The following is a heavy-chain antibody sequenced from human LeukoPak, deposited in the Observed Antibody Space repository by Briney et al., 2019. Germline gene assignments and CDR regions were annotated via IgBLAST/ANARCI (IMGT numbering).Heavy chain of an antibody. Sequence: SETLSLTCTVSGGSISSSSYYWGWIRQPPGKGLEWIGSIYYSGSTYYNPSLKSRVTISVDTSKNQFSLKLSSVTAADTTVCYCARHPVAGSTLDYWCQGTLVTVSS. V-gene: IGHV4-39*01. CDR1: GGSISSSSYY. CDR2: IYYSGST. J-gene: IGHJ4*02. CDR3: ARHPVAGSTLDY. D-gene: IGHD6-19*01.